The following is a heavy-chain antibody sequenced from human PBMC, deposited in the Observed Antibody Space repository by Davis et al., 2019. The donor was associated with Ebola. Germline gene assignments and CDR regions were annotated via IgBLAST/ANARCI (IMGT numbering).Heavy chain of an antibody. Sequence: PGGSLRLSCAASGFTFSGSAMHWVRKASGKGLEWVGRIRSKANSYATAYAASVKGRFTISRDDSKNTAYLQMNSLKTEDTAVYYCSGGGVVDYWGQGTLVTVSS. V-gene: IGHV3-73*01. D-gene: IGHD3-16*01. CDR1: GFTFSGSA. CDR3: SGGGVVDY. CDR2: IRSKANSYAT. J-gene: IGHJ4*02.